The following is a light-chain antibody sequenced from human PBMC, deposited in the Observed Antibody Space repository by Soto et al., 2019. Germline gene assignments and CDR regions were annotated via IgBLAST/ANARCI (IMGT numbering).Light chain of an antibody. CDR3: VTWDTSLDGGV. Sequence: QSVLTQPPSVSAAPGQKVTISCSGNNSNVGDNYVSWYQQLPGTAPKLLIYDDDKRPSGIPDRFSGSKSGASATLGITGLQTGDEADYYCVTWDTSLDGGVFGGGTKLTVL. V-gene: IGLV1-51*01. J-gene: IGLJ2*01. CDR2: DDD. CDR1: NSNVGDNY.